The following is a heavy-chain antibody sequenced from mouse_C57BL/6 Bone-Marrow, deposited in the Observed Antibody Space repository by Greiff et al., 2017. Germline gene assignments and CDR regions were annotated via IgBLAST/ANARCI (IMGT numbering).Heavy chain of an antibody. CDR2: IDPETGGT. V-gene: IGHV1-15*01. D-gene: IGHD1-1*01. CDR1: GYTFTDYE. Sequence: QVQLQQSGAELVRPGASVTLSCKASGYTFTDYEMHWVKQTPVHGLEWIGAIDPETGGTAYNQKFKGKAILTADKSSSTAYMELRSLTSEDSAVYYCTNYYGSSYRYYFDYWGQGTTLTVSS. J-gene: IGHJ2*01. CDR3: TNYYGSSYRYYFDY.